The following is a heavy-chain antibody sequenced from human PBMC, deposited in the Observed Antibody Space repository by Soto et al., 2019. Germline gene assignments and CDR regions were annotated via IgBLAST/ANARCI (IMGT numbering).Heavy chain of an antibody. V-gene: IGHV3-23*01. J-gene: IGHJ3*02. CDR1: GFTFSSYA. CDR3: AKDQRRGLRLDAFDI. CDR2: ISGSGGST. Sequence: EVQLLESGGGLVQPGGSLRLSCAASGFTFSSYAMSWVRQAPGKGLEWVSAISGSGGSTYYADSVKGRFTISRDNSKNTVYRQMNSLRAEDTAVYYCAKDQRRGLRLDAFDIWGRGTMVTVSS. D-gene: IGHD5-12*01.